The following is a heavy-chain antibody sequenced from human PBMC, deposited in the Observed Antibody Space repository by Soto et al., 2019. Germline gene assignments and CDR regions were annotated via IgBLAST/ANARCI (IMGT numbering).Heavy chain of an antibody. CDR2: IGTAGDT. CDR3: ARVLNYDILTERILYYGMDV. Sequence: QPGGSLRLSCAASGFTFSSYDMHWVRQATGKGLEWVSAIGTAGDTYYPGSVKGRFTISRENAKNSLYLQMNSLRAEDTAVYYCARVLNYDILTERILYYGMDVWGQGTTVTVSS. D-gene: IGHD3-9*01. J-gene: IGHJ6*02. CDR1: GFTFSSYD. V-gene: IGHV3-13*01.